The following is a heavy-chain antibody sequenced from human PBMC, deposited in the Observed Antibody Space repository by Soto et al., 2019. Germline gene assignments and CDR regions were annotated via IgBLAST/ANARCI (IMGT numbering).Heavy chain of an antibody. Sequence: WGSLRLSCAASGFTVSSNYMSWVRQAPGKGLEWVSVIYSGGSTYYADSVKGRFTISRDNSKNTLYLQMNSLRAEDTAVYYCAGITDYYYYYGMDVWGQGTTVTVSS. V-gene: IGHV3-53*01. CDR1: GFTVSSNY. CDR2: IYSGGST. CDR3: AGITDYYYYYGMDV. J-gene: IGHJ6*02.